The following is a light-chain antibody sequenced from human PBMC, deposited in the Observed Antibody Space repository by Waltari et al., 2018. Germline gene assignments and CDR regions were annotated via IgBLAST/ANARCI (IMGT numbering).Light chain of an antibody. V-gene: IGLV2-8*01. Sequence: QSALTQPPSASGSPGQSVTISCTGTSSDVGRYDFVSWYQPHPGKVPKLIIYEVNRRPAGVPDRFSGSKSGNTASLTVSGLRAEDEADYYCSSYAGTNNLVFGGGTKLTVL. CDR3: SSYAGTNNLV. J-gene: IGLJ3*02. CDR2: EVN. CDR1: SSDVGRYDF.